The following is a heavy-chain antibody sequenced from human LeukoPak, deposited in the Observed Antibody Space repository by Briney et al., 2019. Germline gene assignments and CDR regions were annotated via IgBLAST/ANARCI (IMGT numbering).Heavy chain of an antibody. CDR2: FDPEDGET. J-gene: IGHJ4*02. Sequence: ASVKASCKVSGYTLTELSMHWVRQAPGEGLEWMGGFDPEDGETIYAQKFQGRVTMTEDTSTDTAYMELSSLRSEDTAVYYCATRYGVAAADFDYWGQGTLVTVSS. V-gene: IGHV1-24*01. D-gene: IGHD6-13*01. CDR1: GYTLTELS. CDR3: ATRYGVAAADFDY.